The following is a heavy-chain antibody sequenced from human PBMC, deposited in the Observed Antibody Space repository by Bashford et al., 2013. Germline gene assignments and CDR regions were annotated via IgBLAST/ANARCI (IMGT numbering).Heavy chain of an antibody. J-gene: IGHJ4*02. CDR2: IIPIFGTA. Sequence: PSVKVSCKASGGTFSSYAISWVRQAPGQGLEWMGGIIPIFGTANYAQKFQGRVTITADKSTSTAYMELSSLRSEDTAVYYCTTNLITFGGVIFHWGQGTLVTVSS. CDR3: TTNLITFGGVIFH. V-gene: IGHV1-69*06. CDR1: GGTFSSYA. D-gene: IGHD3-16*01.